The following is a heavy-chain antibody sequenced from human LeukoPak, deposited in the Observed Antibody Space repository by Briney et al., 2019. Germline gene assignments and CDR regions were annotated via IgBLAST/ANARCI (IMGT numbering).Heavy chain of an antibody. V-gene: IGHV4-34*01. J-gene: IGHJ5*02. D-gene: IGHD3-10*01. CDR1: GGSISGYY. CDR3: ARLSRRLGITMVRGALRNWFDP. Sequence: PSETLSLTCIVSGGSISGYYWSWIRQPPGKGREWIGEINHSGSTNYNPPLKSRVTISVDTSKNQFSLKLSSVTAADTAVYYCARLSRRLGITMVRGALRNWFDPWGQGTLVTVSS. CDR2: INHSGST.